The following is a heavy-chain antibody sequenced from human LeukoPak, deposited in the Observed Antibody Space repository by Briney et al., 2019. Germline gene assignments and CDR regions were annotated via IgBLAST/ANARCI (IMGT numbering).Heavy chain of an antibody. V-gene: IGHV4-39*07. CDR1: GGSISSSSYY. D-gene: IGHD6-19*01. CDR2: IYYSGST. CDR3: AREGGQWLVLFDY. Sequence: SETLSLTCTVSGGSISSSSYYWGWIRQPPGKGLEWIGSIYYSGSTYYNPSLKSRVTMSVDTSKNQFSLKLSSVTAADTAVYYCAREGGQWLVLFDYWGQGTLVTVSS. J-gene: IGHJ4*02.